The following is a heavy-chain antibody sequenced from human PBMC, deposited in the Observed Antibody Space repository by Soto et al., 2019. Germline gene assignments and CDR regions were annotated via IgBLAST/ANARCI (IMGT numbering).Heavy chain of an antibody. CDR1: GFTFSSYW. V-gene: IGHV3-7*05. CDR3: ARDQGSGDYYYGMDV. J-gene: IGHJ6*02. Sequence: EVQLVESGGGLVQPGGSLRLSCEASGFTFSSYWMSWVRQAPGKGLEWVANIKQDGSEKYYVDSVKGRFTISRDNAKNSLYLQMNSLRAEDTAVYYCARDQGSGDYYYGMDVWGQWTTVTVSS. CDR2: IKQDGSEK. D-gene: IGHD6-19*01.